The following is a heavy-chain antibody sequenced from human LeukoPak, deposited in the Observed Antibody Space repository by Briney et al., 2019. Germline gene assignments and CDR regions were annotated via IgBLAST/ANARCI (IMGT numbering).Heavy chain of an antibody. V-gene: IGHV4-59*08. J-gene: IGHJ4*02. CDR1: GGSINSYY. CDR2: IDESGNT. D-gene: IGHD2-21*01. Sequence: AETLSLTCIVSGGSINSYYWSWIRQPPGKGLEWIAYIDESGNTNYNPSLKSRLTISVDTSRNEFFLKVNYVPAADTAVYYCATHLAARLGGARFSDYWGQGTLVTVSS. CDR3: ATHLAARLGGARFSDY.